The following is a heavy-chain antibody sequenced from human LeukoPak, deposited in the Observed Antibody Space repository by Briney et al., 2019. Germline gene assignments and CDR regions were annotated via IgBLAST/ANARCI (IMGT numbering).Heavy chain of an antibody. CDR1: GYSFTSYW. D-gene: IGHD3-22*01. Sequence: GESLKISCRGFGYSFTSYWIAWVRQIPGKGLEWMGIIYPGDSDTRYSPSFQGLVTFSADKSISTAYLQWSSLKASDTAMYYCARPNITSYYDSRGYDAFDVWGQGTMVIVSS. V-gene: IGHV5-51*01. CDR3: ARPNITSYYDSRGYDAFDV. CDR2: IYPGDSDT. J-gene: IGHJ3*01.